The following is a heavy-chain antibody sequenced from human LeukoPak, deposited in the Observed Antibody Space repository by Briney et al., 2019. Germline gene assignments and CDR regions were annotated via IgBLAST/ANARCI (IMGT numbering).Heavy chain of an antibody. CDR1: GLTFSSHW. Sequence: PGGSLRLSCAASGLTFSSHWMHWVRQAPGKGLVWVSRITNDGSSTTYADSVKGRFTISRDNAKNMLYLQVNSLRAEDTAVYYCARGPYYDYLLYYFDYWGQGTLVTVSS. D-gene: IGHD3-16*01. CDR3: ARGPYYDYLLYYFDY. J-gene: IGHJ4*02. CDR2: ITNDGSST. V-gene: IGHV3-74*01.